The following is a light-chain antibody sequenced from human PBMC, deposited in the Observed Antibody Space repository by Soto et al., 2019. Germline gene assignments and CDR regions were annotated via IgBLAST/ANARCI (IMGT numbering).Light chain of an antibody. Sequence: DIQMPQSPPSLSASVGDRVTITCRASQDVSNDLGWFQQKPGKAPKRLIFGASNLESGVPSRFSGTGSGTEFILTITNLQPEDFATYYCLQHTYIWSFGQGTKVDI. J-gene: IGKJ1*01. CDR2: GAS. CDR3: LQHTYIWS. V-gene: IGKV1-17*02. CDR1: QDVSND.